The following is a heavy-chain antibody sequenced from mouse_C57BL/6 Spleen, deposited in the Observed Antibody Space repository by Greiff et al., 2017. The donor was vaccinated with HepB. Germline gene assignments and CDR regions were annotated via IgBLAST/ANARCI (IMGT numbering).Heavy chain of an antibody. Sequence: EVKLVESGGDLVKPGGSLKLSCAASGFTFSSYGMSWVRQTPDKRLEWVATISSGGSYTYYPDSVKGRFTISRDNAKNTLYLQMSSLKSEDTAMYYCARHEKGVPTEWGQGTTLTVSS. D-gene: IGHD5-1*01. CDR2: ISSGGSYT. CDR3: ARHEKGVPTE. V-gene: IGHV5-6*01. CDR1: GFTFSSYG. J-gene: IGHJ2*01.